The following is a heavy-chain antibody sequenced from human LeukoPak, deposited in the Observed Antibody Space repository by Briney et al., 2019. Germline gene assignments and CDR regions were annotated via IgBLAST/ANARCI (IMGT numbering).Heavy chain of an antibody. V-gene: IGHV3-11*04. CDR2: ISSSGSTI. CDR1: GFTFSDYY. Sequence: GRSLRLSCAASGFTFSDYYMSWIRQAPGKGLEWVSYISSSGSTIYYADSVKGRFTISRDNAKNSLYLQMNSLRAEDTAVYYCATFSVLMVYAIAFDIWGQGTMVTVST. D-gene: IGHD2-8*01. J-gene: IGHJ3*02. CDR3: ATFSVLMVYAIAFDI.